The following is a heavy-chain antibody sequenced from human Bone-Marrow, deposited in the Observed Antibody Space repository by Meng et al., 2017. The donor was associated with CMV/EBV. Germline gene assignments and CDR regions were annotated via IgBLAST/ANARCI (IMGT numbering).Heavy chain of an antibody. CDR3: ARGPGITIFGVVFYYYGMDV. Sequence: GSLRLSCAVYGGSFSGYYWSWIRQPPGKGLEWIGEINHSGSTNYNPSLKSRVTISVDTSKNQFSLKLSSVTAADTAVYYCARGPGITIFGVVFYYYGMDVWGQGTMVTVSS. V-gene: IGHV4-34*01. CDR1: GGSFSGYY. CDR2: INHSGST. D-gene: IGHD3-3*01. J-gene: IGHJ6*02.